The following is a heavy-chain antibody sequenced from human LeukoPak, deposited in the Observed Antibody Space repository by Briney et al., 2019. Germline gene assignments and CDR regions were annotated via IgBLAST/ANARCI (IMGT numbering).Heavy chain of an antibody. CDR1: GFAFSDYY. J-gene: IGHJ4*02. Sequence: GGSLRLSCAASGFAFSDYYMTWIRQAPGKGLEWVAYISGSGTTIYYTDSVKGRFTISRDNAKNSLYLQMNSLRTEDTAVYYCAKEMWLQLWYYFDSWGQGTLVTVSS. CDR3: AKEMWLQLWYYFDS. D-gene: IGHD5-18*01. CDR2: ISGSGTTI. V-gene: IGHV3-11*01.